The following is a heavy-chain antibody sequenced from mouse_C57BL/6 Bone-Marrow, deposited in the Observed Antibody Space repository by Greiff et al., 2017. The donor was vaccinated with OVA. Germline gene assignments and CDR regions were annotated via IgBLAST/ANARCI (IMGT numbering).Heavy chain of an antibody. CDR1: GYTFTDYY. Sequence: LVEPGASVKISCKASGYTFTDYYINWVKQRPGQGLEWIGWIFPGSGSTYYNEKFKGKATLTVDKSSSTAYMLLSSLTSEDSAVYFCAREGPNYYGSYYYAMDYWGQGTSVTVSS. CDR3: AREGPNYYGSYYYAMDY. CDR2: IFPGSGST. D-gene: IGHD1-1*01. J-gene: IGHJ4*01. V-gene: IGHV1-75*01.